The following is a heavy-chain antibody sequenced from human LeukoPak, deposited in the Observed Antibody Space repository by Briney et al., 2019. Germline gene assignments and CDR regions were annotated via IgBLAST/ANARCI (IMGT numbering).Heavy chain of an antibody. D-gene: IGHD3-22*01. Sequence: SETLSLTCTVSGGSISSYYWSWIRQPAGKGLEWIGRIYTSGSTNYNPSLKSRVTMSVDTSKNQFSLKLSSVTAADTAVYYCARLCDSSGYYYGLYYGMDVWGQGTTVTVSS. CDR1: GGSISSYY. CDR3: ARLCDSSGYYYGLYYGMDV. CDR2: IYTSGST. J-gene: IGHJ6*02. V-gene: IGHV4-4*07.